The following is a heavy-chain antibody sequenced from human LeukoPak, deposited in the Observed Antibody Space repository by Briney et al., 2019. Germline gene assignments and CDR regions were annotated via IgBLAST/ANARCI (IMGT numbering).Heavy chain of an antibody. J-gene: IGHJ5*02. V-gene: IGHV4-30-2*01. Sequence: SETLSLTCAVSGGSISSGGYSWSWIRQPPGKGLEWIGYIYHSGSTYYNPSLKSRVTISVDRSKNQFPLKLSSVTAADTAVYYCARGLGYCSSTSCYGGLGWFDPWGQGTLVTVSS. CDR3: ARGLGYCSSTSCYGGLGWFDP. CDR1: GGSISSGGYS. CDR2: IYHSGST. D-gene: IGHD2-2*01.